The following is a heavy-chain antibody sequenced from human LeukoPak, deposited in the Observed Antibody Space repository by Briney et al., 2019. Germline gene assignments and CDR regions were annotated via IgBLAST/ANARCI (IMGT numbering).Heavy chain of an antibody. Sequence: GGSLRLSCAASGFTFSSSDMHWVRQVIGKGLEWVSAIGTVGDTFYSDSVKGRFTISRDNSKNTLYLQMNSLRAEDTAVYYCAKDRLAYSYAQPFDYWGQGTLVTVSS. CDR2: IGTVGDT. J-gene: IGHJ4*02. V-gene: IGHV3-13*01. CDR3: AKDRLAYSYAQPFDY. CDR1: GFTFSSSD. D-gene: IGHD3-16*01.